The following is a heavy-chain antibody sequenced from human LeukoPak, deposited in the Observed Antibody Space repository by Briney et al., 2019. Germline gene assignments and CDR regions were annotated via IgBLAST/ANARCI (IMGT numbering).Heavy chain of an antibody. J-gene: IGHJ4*02. D-gene: IGHD3-3*01. CDR2: IYSGGST. CDR1: GFTVSSNY. V-gene: IGHV3-66*02. CDR3: ARAVFGVVIILSY. Sequence: GGSLRLSCAASGFTVSSNYMSWVSQAPGKGREWVSVIYSGGSTYYADSVKGRFTISRDNSKNTLYLQMNSLRAEDTAVYYCARAVFGVVIILSYWGQGTLVT.